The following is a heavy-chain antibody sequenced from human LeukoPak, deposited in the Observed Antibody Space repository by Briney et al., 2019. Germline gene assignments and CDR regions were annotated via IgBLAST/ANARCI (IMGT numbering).Heavy chain of an antibody. J-gene: IGHJ4*02. CDR1: GGTFSSYA. V-gene: IGHV1-69*05. Sequence: SVKVSCKASGGTFSSYAISWVRQAPGQGLEWMGGIIPIFGTANYAQKFQGRVTITTDESTSTAYMELSSLRSEDTALYYCAKDASIAAAGGGFDYWGQGTLVTVSS. CDR3: AKDASIAAAGGGFDY. D-gene: IGHD6-13*01. CDR2: IIPIFGTA.